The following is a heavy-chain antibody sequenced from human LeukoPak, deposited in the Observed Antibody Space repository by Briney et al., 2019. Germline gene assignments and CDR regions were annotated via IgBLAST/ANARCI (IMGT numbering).Heavy chain of an antibody. V-gene: IGHV1-2*02. Sequence: GASVKVSCKASGYTFTGYYMHWVRQAPGQGLEWMGWINPNSGGTNYTQKFQGRVTMTRNTSISTAYMELSRLRSDDTAVYYCARDRFPYYSMDVWGKGTTVTVSS. CDR1: GYTFTGYY. CDR2: INPNSGGT. J-gene: IGHJ6*03. CDR3: ARDRFPYYSMDV. D-gene: IGHD3-16*01.